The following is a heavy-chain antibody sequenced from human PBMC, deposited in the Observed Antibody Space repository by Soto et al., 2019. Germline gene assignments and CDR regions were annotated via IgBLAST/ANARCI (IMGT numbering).Heavy chain of an antibody. V-gene: IGHV4-4*02. D-gene: IGHD6-19*01. CDR2: IYHSGST. J-gene: IGHJ5*02. CDR3: ARRLSGASGWYPPYLNWFDP. Sequence: QVQLQESGPGLVKPSGTLSLTCAVSSGSISSSNWWSWVRQPPGKGLEWIGEIYHSGSTNYNPSLKSRVTIPVDKSKNQSSLKLSSVTAADTAVYYCARRLSGASGWYPPYLNWFDPWGQGTLVTVSS. CDR1: SGSISSSNW.